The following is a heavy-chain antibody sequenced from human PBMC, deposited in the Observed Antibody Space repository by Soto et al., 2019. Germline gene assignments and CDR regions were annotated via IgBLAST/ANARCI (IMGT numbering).Heavy chain of an antibody. Sequence: GGSLRLSCAASGFTFSSYAMSWVRQAPGKGLEWVSAISGSGGSTYYADSVKGRFTISRDNSKNTLYLQMNSLRAEDTAVYYCATIGGSSNYYYYGMDVWGQGTTVTVSS. V-gene: IGHV3-23*01. CDR1: GFTFSSYA. D-gene: IGHD6-6*01. CDR3: ATIGGSSNYYYYGMDV. J-gene: IGHJ6*02. CDR2: ISGSGGST.